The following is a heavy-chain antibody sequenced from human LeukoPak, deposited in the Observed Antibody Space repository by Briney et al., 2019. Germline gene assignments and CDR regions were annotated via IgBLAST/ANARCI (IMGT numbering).Heavy chain of an antibody. Sequence: AGGSLRLSCAASGFTFSSYAMHWVRQAPGKGLEWVAVISYDGSNKYYADSVKGRFTVSRDNSKNTLYLQMNSLRAEDTAVYYCAKVGGDILTGYHELGYWGQGTLVTVSS. J-gene: IGHJ4*02. CDR2: ISYDGSNK. D-gene: IGHD3-9*01. V-gene: IGHV3-30*04. CDR3: AKVGGDILTGYHELGY. CDR1: GFTFSSYA.